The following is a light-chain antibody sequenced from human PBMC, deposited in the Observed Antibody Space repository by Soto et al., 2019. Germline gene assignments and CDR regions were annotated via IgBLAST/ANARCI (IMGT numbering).Light chain of an antibody. J-gene: IGKJ4*01. Sequence: DIVMTQSPYSLAVSLGERATINCKSSQSVLYSSNNKNYLAWYQQKPGQPPKLLIYWASTRESGVPDRFSSSGSETDFTLTISSLQAEDVAVYYCQHYYSTRPLTFGGGTKVEIK. CDR3: QHYYSTRPLT. CDR2: WAS. CDR1: QSVLYSSNNKNY. V-gene: IGKV4-1*01.